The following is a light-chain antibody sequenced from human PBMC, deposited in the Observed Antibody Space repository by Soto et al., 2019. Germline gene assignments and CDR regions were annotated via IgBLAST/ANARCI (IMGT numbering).Light chain of an antibody. CDR1: SRDIGAYNL. V-gene: IGLV2-14*01. J-gene: IGLJ1*01. Sequence: QSVLTQPASVSGSPGQSVTISCTGTSRDIGAYNLVSWYQHHPDKAPKLMISEVSNRPSGVSDRFSGSKSGNTASLTISGLQSEDEADYYCASLTTTNFVFXTGTKVTVL. CDR2: EVS. CDR3: ASLTTTNFV.